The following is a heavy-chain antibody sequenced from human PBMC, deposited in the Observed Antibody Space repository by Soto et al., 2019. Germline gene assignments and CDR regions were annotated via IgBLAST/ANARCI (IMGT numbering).Heavy chain of an antibody. CDR2: VHYSGST. J-gene: IGHJ3*02. V-gene: IGHV4-59*01. D-gene: IGHD2-2*01. Sequence: SETLSLTCSVSGDSITRFFWSWVRQPPGKGLEWIGYVHYSGSTNYNPSLKSRLTMSVDTSKNHFSLRLDSVTAADTAVYYCARVNQLAPKRNAFDIWGQGTMVTVSS. CDR3: ARVNQLAPKRNAFDI. CDR1: GDSITRFF.